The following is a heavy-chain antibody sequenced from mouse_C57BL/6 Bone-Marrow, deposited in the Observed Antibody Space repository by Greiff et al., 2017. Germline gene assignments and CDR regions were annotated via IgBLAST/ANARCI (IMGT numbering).Heavy chain of an antibody. V-gene: IGHV5-12*01. CDR1: GFTFSDYY. Sequence: EVQLVESGGGLVQPGGSLKLSCAASGFTFSDYYMYWVRQTPEKRLAWVAYISNGGGSTYYPDTVKGRFTISRDNAKNTLYLQMSRLKSEDTAMYYCARPYSNPCGYFDVWGTGTTVTVSS. CDR3: ARPYSNPCGYFDV. CDR2: ISNGGGST. D-gene: IGHD2-5*01. J-gene: IGHJ1*03.